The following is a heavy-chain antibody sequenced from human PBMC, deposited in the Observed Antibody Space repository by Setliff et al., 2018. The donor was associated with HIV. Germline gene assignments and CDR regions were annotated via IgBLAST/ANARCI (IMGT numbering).Heavy chain of an antibody. J-gene: IGHJ3*02. Sequence: GGSLRLSCAASGFTFSSYAMSWVRQAPGKGLEWVSAISGSGGSTYYADSVKGRFTISRDNSKNTLYLQMNSLRAEDTAVYYCAKGLLPVTTTDYAFDIWGQGTMVTVSS. CDR1: GFTFSSYA. D-gene: IGHD4-17*01. CDR3: AKGLLPVTTTDYAFDI. CDR2: ISGSGGST. V-gene: IGHV3-23*01.